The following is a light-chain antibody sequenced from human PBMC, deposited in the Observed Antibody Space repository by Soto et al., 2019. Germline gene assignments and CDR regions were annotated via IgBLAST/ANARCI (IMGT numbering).Light chain of an antibody. Sequence: LTQSPSFLSASVGDRVTITCRASQDVSDYLAWYQHAPGKAPNLLIYAAYTLQSGVPSRFSGSGSGTEFSLTITSLQPEDFATYYCQYLNGAPTITFGQGTRLDVK. CDR1: QDVSDY. CDR2: AAY. V-gene: IGKV1-9*01. J-gene: IGKJ5*01. CDR3: QYLNGAPTIT.